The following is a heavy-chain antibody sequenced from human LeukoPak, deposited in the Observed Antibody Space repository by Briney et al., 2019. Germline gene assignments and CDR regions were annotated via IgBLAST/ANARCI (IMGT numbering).Heavy chain of an antibody. D-gene: IGHD3-22*01. V-gene: IGHV3-7*01. J-gene: IGHJ6*03. CDR2: IKQDGSEK. CDR1: GFTFSSYW. CDR3: ARTYDSSGYYWWDYYYMDV. Sequence: GSLRLSCAASGFTFSSYWMSWVRQAPGKGLEWVANIKQDGSEKYYVDSVKGRFTISRDNAKNSLYLQMSSLRAEDTAVYYCARTYDSSGYYWWDYYYMDVWGKGTTVTVSS.